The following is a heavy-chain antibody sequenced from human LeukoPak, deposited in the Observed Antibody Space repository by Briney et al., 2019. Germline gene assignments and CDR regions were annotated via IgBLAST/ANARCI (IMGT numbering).Heavy chain of an antibody. CDR1: GGSISGSSYY. CDR3: VISSGWREEDY. Sequence: SETLSLACTVSGGSISGSSYYWGWIRQPPGKGLEWIGSIYYSGSTYYNPSLKSRVTISVDTSKNQFSLKLSSVTAADTAVYYCVISSGWREEDYWGQGTLVTVSS. CDR2: IYYSGST. V-gene: IGHV4-39*01. J-gene: IGHJ4*02. D-gene: IGHD6-19*01.